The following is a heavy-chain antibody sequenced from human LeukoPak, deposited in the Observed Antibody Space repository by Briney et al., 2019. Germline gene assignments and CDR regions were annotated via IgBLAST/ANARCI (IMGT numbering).Heavy chain of an antibody. CDR2: VTGSGGTT. CDR3: ANVRYGY. Sequence: PGGSLRLSCAAPGFTFSSYAMGWVRQAPGKGLEWVSTVTGSGGTTYYADSVKGRFTISRDNSKNTLYLQMNSLRDEDTAVYYCANVRYGYWGQGTLVTVSS. V-gene: IGHV3-23*01. CDR1: GFTFSSYA. J-gene: IGHJ4*02. D-gene: IGHD1-1*01.